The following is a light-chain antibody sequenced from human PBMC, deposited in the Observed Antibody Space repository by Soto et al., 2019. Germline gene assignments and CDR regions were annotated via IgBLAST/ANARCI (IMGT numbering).Light chain of an antibody. CDR1: QSVSGN. J-gene: IGKJ2*01. Sequence: EIVLTQSPATLSVSPGESATLSCRASQSVSGNLAWYQQKPGQAPRLLVYSVSIRATNIPARFSGSGSGTEFTLTISSLQSEDFAVYYCQQYNNWPHTFGQGTKLEIK. CDR2: SVS. CDR3: QQYNNWPHT. V-gene: IGKV3-15*01.